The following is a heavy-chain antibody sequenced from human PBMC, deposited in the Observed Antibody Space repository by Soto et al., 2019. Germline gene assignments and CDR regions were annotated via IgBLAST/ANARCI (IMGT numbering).Heavy chain of an antibody. CDR3: TRGMYTAYETTPLFFDF. J-gene: IGHJ4*02. CDR2: SRSKGYGGTT. V-gene: IGHV3-49*03. D-gene: IGHD5-12*01. Sequence: GGSLRLSCTTSGFTFGAYALSRFRQAPGKGLEWVGFSRSKGYGGTTEFAASVRGRFTISRDDSNSIAYLQMNSLKTEDTAVYYCTRGMYTAYETTPLFFDFWGQGTLVTVSS. CDR1: GFTFGAYA.